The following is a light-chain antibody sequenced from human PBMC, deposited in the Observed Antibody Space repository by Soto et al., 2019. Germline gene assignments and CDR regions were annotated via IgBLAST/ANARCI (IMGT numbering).Light chain of an antibody. V-gene: IGKV1-5*01. CDR3: QQYNGLSYT. CDR1: ESISYW. J-gene: IGKJ2*01. CDR2: DAS. Sequence: DIQMTQSPSTLSASVGDRVTITCRASESISYWLAWYQQKPGKAPKFLIYDASSLKSGVPSRFSGSGSGTEFTLTSSSLQPDDFATYYCQQYNGLSYTFGQGTKLEI.